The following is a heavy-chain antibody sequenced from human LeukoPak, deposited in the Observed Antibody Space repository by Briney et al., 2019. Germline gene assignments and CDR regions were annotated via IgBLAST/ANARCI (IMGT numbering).Heavy chain of an antibody. J-gene: IGHJ6*02. CDR3: ARDRGLTGYNYNGMDV. D-gene: IGHD3-9*01. CDR2: ISSSGSSK. CDR1: GFTFSSYA. V-gene: IGHV3-48*03. Sequence: PGGSLRLSCAASGFTFSSYAMSWVRQSPGKGLEWVSYISSSGSSKYYADSVKGRFTISRDNAKNSLYLQMNSLRAEDTAVYYCARDRGLTGYNYNGMDVWGQGTTVTVSS.